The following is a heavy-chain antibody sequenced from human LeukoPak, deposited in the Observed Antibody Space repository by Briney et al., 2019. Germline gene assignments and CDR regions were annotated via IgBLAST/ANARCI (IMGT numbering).Heavy chain of an antibody. CDR1: GGSISSSSYY. J-gene: IGHJ4*02. CDR2: IYYSGST. CDR3: ARPARVASFGVAGGFDY. Sequence: PSETLSLTCTVSGGSISSSSYYWGWIRQPPGKGLEWIGSIYYSGSTYYNPSLKSRVTISVDTSKNQFSLKLSSVTAADTAVYYCARPARVASFGVAGGFDYWGQGTLVTVSS. V-gene: IGHV4-39*01. D-gene: IGHD3-3*01.